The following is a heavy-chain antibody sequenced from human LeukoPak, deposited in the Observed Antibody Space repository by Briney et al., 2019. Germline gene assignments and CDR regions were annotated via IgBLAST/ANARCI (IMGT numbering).Heavy chain of an antibody. D-gene: IGHD1-14*01. Sequence: QPGRSLRLSCAASGFTFSSYWMHWVRQVPGKGLVWVARINPGGSSITYVDSVKGRFTISRDNAKNTLYLQMDSLRAEDTGVYYCARSNQADDYWGQGTLVTVSS. J-gene: IGHJ4*02. CDR3: ARSNQADDY. V-gene: IGHV3-74*01. CDR1: GFTFSSYW. CDR2: INPGGSSI.